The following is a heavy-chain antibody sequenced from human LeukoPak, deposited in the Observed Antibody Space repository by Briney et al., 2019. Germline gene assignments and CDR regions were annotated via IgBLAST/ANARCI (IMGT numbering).Heavy chain of an antibody. Sequence: RGSLRLSCAASGFTFSSYSMNWVRQAPGKGLEWVSSISSSSSYIYYADSVKGRFTISRDNAKNSLYLQMNSLRAEDTAVYYCARHVVAVGFDYWGQGTLVTVSS. V-gene: IGHV3-21*01. CDR1: GFTFSSYS. CDR2: ISSSSSYI. CDR3: ARHVVAVGFDY. J-gene: IGHJ4*02. D-gene: IGHD3-22*01.